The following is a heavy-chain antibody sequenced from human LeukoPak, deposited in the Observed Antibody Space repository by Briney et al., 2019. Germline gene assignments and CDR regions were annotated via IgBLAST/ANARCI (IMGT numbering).Heavy chain of an antibody. CDR2: ISTYNGNT. CDR1: DYTFTSYG. J-gene: IGHJ4*02. V-gene: IGHV1-18*01. CDR3: ARGDCTSTSCYVGFDY. D-gene: IGHD2-2*01. Sequence: ASVKVSCRASDYTFTSYGISWVRQAPGQGLEWMGWISTYNGNTNYAQKLQGRVTMTTDTSTSTAYMELRSLRSDDTAVYYCARGDCTSTSCYVGFDYWGQGTLVTVSS.